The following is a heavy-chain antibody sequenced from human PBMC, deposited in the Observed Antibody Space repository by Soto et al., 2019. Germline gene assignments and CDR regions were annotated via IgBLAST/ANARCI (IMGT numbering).Heavy chain of an antibody. CDR1: GFTFSSYS. CDR3: ARGSSNWAYYFDF. CDR2: ITSSGTTV. J-gene: IGHJ4*02. Sequence: EVHLVESGGGLVQPGGSLRLSCAASGFTFSSYSLNWVRQAPGKGLEWVSYITSSGTTVYYADSVRGRFTISRDNAKNSLYLQMNSLRDDDTAVCYCARGSSNWAYYFDFGGQGTLVTVSS. V-gene: IGHV3-48*02. D-gene: IGHD6-13*01.